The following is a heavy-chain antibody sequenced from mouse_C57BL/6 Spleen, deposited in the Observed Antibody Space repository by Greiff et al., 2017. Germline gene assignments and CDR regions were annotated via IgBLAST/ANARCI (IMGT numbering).Heavy chain of an antibody. CDR2: ISSGSSTI. Sequence: EVKLMESGGGLVKPGGSLKLSCAASGFTFSDYGMHWVRQAPEKGLEWVAYISSGSSTIYYADTVKGRFTISRDNAKNTLFLQMTSLRSEDTAMYYCAREFYYYGSSVWYFDVWGTGTTVTVSS. D-gene: IGHD1-1*01. CDR3: AREFYYYGSSVWYFDV. CDR1: GFTFSDYG. J-gene: IGHJ1*03. V-gene: IGHV5-17*01.